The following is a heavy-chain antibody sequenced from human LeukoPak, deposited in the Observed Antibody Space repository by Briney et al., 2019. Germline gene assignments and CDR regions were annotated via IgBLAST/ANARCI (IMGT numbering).Heavy chain of an antibody. CDR1: GFKFGDYA. J-gene: IGHJ4*02. CDR2: IRSNVFGGTT. CDR3: TRLRGGYFDS. V-gene: IGHV3-49*04. D-gene: IGHD3-16*01. Sequence: GSLRLSCTTSGFKFGDYAMSWVRQVPGKGLEWVGLIRSNVFGGTTEYAAPVKGRFSFSRDDSKSIVYLQMNSLKSEDTALYYCTRLRGGYFDSWGQGTRVTVSS.